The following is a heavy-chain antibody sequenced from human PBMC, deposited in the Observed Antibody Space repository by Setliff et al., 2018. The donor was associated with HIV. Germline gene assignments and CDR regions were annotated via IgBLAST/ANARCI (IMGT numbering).Heavy chain of an antibody. Sequence: ASVKVSCKASGYTFTSHGITWVRQAPGHGLEWMGWLASYNDDANYAQNLQGRVTMTTDKSTSTAYMELRSLRSDDTAVYYCARGQYGDELFDYWGQGTLVTVSS. CDR2: LASYNDDA. CDR3: ARGQYGDELFDY. V-gene: IGHV1-18*01. D-gene: IGHD4-17*01. CDR1: GYTFTSHG. J-gene: IGHJ4*02.